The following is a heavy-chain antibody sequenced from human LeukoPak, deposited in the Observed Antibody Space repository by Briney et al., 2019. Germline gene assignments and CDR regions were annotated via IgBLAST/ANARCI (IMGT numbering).Heavy chain of an antibody. CDR1: GFIFSSYT. Sequence: GGSLRLSCAASGFIFSSYTMNWVRQAPGKGLEWVSYISSSTGTIYYADSVKGRFTISRDNAKNSLYLQMNSLRAEDTAVYYCAREDCSGGSCYSRKLNWFDPWGQGTLVTVSS. V-gene: IGHV3-48*01. D-gene: IGHD2-15*01. CDR3: AREDCSGGSCYSRKLNWFDP. CDR2: ISSSTGTI. J-gene: IGHJ5*02.